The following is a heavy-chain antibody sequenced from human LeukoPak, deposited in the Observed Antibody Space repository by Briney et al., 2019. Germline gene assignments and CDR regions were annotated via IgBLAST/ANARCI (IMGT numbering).Heavy chain of an antibody. D-gene: IGHD3-10*01. Sequence: ASVRVSCKASGYTFTGYYMHWVRQAPGQGLEWVGWINPKSGGTSYAQEFRGRVTMTRDTSINTAYMDLSRLTSDDPAVYYCARSYSGSGSEDYWGQGTLVTVSS. CDR1: GYTFTGYY. V-gene: IGHV1-2*02. J-gene: IGHJ4*02. CDR3: ARSYSGSGSEDY. CDR2: INPKSGGT.